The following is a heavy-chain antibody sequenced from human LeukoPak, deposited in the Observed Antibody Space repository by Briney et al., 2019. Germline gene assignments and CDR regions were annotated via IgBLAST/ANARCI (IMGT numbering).Heavy chain of an antibody. CDR3: TTGQLGIFEPTDDAFDI. J-gene: IGHJ3*02. V-gene: IGHV3-15*01. Sequence: GGSLRLSCAASGFTFSNAWMSWVRQAPGKGLEWVGRIKSKTDGGTTDYAAPVKGRFTISRDDSKNTLYLQMNSLKTEDTAVYYCTTGQLGIFEPTDDAFDIWGQGTMVTVSS. CDR2: IKSKTDGGTT. D-gene: IGHD3-3*01. CDR1: GFTFSNAW.